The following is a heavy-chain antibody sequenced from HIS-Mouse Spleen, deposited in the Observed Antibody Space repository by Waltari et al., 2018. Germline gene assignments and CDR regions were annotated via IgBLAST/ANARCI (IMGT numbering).Heavy chain of an antibody. CDR3: ARQRTRDYVAFDI. V-gene: IGHV1-2*02. CDR1: GHPFTGNY. D-gene: IGHD4-17*01. J-gene: IGHJ3*02. Sequence: QVQLVQSGAEVKKPGASVKVSCKASGHPFTGNYLHWVHQAPGQGLEWMGWINPNSGGTNYAQKFQGRVTMTRDTSISTAYMELSRLRSDDTAVYYCARQRTRDYVAFDIWGQGTMVTVSS. CDR2: INPNSGGT.